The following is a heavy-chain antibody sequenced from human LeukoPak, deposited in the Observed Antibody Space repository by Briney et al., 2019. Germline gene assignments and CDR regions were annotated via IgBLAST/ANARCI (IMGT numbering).Heavy chain of an antibody. J-gene: IGHJ5*02. D-gene: IGHD6-19*01. CDR1: GYSFTTYW. V-gene: IGHV5-51*01. CDR3: ARAGYSSGWYSNKGNWFDP. CDR2: IYSGDSDT. Sequence: RGESLKITCKGSGYSFTTYWIGWVRQMPGKGLEWMGIIYSGDSDTRYSPSFQGQVTISADKSISTAYLQWSSLKASDTAMYYCARAGYSSGWYSNKGNWFDPWGQGTLVTVSS.